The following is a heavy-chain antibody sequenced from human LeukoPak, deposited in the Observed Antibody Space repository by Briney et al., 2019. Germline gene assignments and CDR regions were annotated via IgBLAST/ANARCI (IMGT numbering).Heavy chain of an antibody. J-gene: IGHJ2*01. V-gene: IGHV4-59*01. CDR1: GGSISSYY. D-gene: IGHD1/OR15-1a*01. CDR2: IYYSVST. CDR3: ARAGGPLTRHIDWYFDL. Sequence: SETLSLTCTVSGGSISSYYWSWIRQPPGKGLEWIGYIYYSVSTNYNPSLKSRVTMSVDTSKNQFSLKLSSVTAADTAVYYCARAGGPLTRHIDWYFDLWGRGTLVTVSS.